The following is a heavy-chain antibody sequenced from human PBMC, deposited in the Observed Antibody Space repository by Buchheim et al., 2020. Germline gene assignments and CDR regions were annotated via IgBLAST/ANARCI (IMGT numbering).Heavy chain of an antibody. CDR2: ISGSGGST. V-gene: IGHV3-23*04. Sequence: VQLVESGGGVVQPGRSLRLSCAASGFTFSSYAMSWVRQAPGKGLEWVSAISGSGGSTYYADSVKGRFTISRDNSKNTLYLQMNSLRAEDTAVYYCAKDLAYYDSSGLYYFDYWGQGTL. CDR1: GFTFSSYA. J-gene: IGHJ4*02. D-gene: IGHD3-22*01. CDR3: AKDLAYYDSSGLYYFDY.